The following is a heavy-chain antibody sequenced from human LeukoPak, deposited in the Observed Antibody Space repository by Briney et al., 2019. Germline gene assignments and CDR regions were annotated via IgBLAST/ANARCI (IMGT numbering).Heavy chain of an antibody. D-gene: IGHD4-17*01. V-gene: IGHV3-74*01. CDR3: ARASTTVPNLLDH. CDR1: GFTFSTYW. Sequence: GGSLRLSCAASGFTFSTYWMHWVRQAPGKGLVWVARIKGDGSSTIYADSVTGRFTISRDNSKNTLYLQTSSLRVEDTAVYYCARASTTVPNLLDHWGRGTLVTVSS. J-gene: IGHJ4*02. CDR2: IKGDGSST.